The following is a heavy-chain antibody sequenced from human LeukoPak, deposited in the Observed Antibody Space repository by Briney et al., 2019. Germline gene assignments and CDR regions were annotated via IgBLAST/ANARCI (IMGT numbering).Heavy chain of an antibody. CDR3: ARVLVGATWDFDY. CDR2: INHSGST. V-gene: IGHV4-34*01. J-gene: IGHJ4*02. CDR1: GGSFSGYY. Sequence: PSETLSLTCAVYGGSFSGYYWSWIRQPPVKGLEWIGEINHSGSTNYNPSLKSRVTISVDTSKNQFSLKLSSVTAADTAVYYCARVLVGATWDFDYWGQGTLVTVSS. D-gene: IGHD1-26*01.